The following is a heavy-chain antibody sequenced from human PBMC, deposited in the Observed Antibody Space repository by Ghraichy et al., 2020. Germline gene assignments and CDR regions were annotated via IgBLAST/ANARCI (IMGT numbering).Heavy chain of an antibody. Sequence: ASVKVSCKASGYTFTSYYMHWVRQAPGQGLEWMGIINPSGGSTSYAQKFQGRVTMTRDTSTSTVYMELSSLRSEDTAVYYCARGGPHYYDSSGYYSDYWGQGTLVTVSS. CDR1: GYTFTSYY. V-gene: IGHV1-46*01. J-gene: IGHJ4*02. CDR3: ARGGPHYYDSSGYYSDY. CDR2: INPSGGST. D-gene: IGHD3-22*01.